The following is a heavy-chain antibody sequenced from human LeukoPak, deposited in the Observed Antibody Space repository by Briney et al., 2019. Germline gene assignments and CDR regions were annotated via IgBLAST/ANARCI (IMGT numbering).Heavy chain of an antibody. D-gene: IGHD6-13*01. Sequence: PGGSLRLSCAASRFTFSSYGMSWVRQAPGKGLEWVANIKQDGSVKQYVDSVKGRFTISRDNAKNSLYLQMNSLRAEDTAVYYCAKDQGIAAADYFDYWGQGTLVTVSS. J-gene: IGHJ4*02. CDR1: RFTFSSYG. CDR3: AKDQGIAAADYFDY. V-gene: IGHV3-7*01. CDR2: IKQDGSVK.